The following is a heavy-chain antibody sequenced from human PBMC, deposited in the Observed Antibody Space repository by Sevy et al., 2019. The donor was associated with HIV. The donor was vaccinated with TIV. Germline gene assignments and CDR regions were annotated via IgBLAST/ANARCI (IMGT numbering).Heavy chain of an antibody. CDR2: IKEDGSDK. V-gene: IGHV3-7*01. CDR1: GFTFSSYW. D-gene: IGHD5-12*01. Sequence: GGSLRLSCAASGFTFSSYWMNWVRQAPGQGLEWVANIKEDGSDKYYVDSVKGRFTISRDNAKNSLYLQMNNLRAEDNGVYDCARDASDYGGYDHWGQGTMVTVSS. CDR3: ARDASDYGGYDH. J-gene: IGHJ5*02.